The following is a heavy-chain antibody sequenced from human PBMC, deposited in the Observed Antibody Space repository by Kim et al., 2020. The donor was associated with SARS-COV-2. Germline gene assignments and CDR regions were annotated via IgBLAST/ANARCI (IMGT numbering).Heavy chain of an antibody. V-gene: IGHV1-8*01. Sequence: ASVKVSCKASGYTFTSYDINWVRQAPGQGLEWVAWLNPESGKTDYARRFQGRVTVTRDTARSTAYMDMSSLNSEDTALYYCARTPHSGSYHYFYYGMDVWGQGTTVTVSS. D-gene: IGHD1-26*01. J-gene: IGHJ6*02. CDR1: GYTFTSYD. CDR2: LNPESGKT. CDR3: ARTPHSGSYHYFYYGMDV.